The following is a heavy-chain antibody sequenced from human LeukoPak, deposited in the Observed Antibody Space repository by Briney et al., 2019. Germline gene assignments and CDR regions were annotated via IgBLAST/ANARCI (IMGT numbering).Heavy chain of an antibody. V-gene: IGHV1-8*01. CDR1: GYTFTSFH. D-gene: IGHD1-1*01. J-gene: IGHJ4*02. Sequence: GASVKVSCKASGYTFTSFHINWVRQATGQGLEWMGWMNPNSGNTGYAQKFQGRVTMTRNTSISTAYMELSSLRSEDTAVYYCARSPQTGTTIGYWGQGTLVTVSS. CDR3: ARSPQTGTTIGY. CDR2: MNPNSGNT.